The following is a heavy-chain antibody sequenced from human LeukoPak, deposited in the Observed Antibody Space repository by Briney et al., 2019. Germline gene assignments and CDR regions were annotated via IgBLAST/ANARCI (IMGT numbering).Heavy chain of an antibody. J-gene: IGHJ4*02. D-gene: IGHD3-10*01. CDR3: ARDAAVGGSGSYRVHSY. V-gene: IGHV3-7*01. Sequence: GGSLRLSCAASGFTFSSYWMSWVRQAPGKGLDWVANIKQDGSEKYHVDSVKGRFTISRDNAKNSLYLQMNSLRAEDTAMYHCARDAAVGGSGSYRVHSYWGQGTLVTVSS. CDR1: GFTFSSYW. CDR2: IKQDGSEK.